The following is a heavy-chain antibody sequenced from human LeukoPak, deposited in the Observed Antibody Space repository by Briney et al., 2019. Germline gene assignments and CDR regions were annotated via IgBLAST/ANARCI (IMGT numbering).Heavy chain of an antibody. V-gene: IGHV4-39*01. Sequence: SETLSLTCTVSGDSISSSSYYWVWLRQPPGKGLEWIATIYYSGSTYYNPSLKSRVTISVDTSKNQFSLKLSSVTAADTAMYYCARYWGPYDNSGAYFDYWGQGTLVTVSS. J-gene: IGHJ4*02. CDR2: IYYSGST. CDR3: ARYWGPYDNSGAYFDY. CDR1: GDSISSSSYY. D-gene: IGHD3-22*01.